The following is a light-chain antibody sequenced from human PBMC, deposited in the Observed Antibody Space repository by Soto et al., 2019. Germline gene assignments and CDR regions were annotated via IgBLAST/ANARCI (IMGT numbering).Light chain of an antibody. J-gene: IGLJ2*01. CDR1: SSDVGAYNY. V-gene: IGLV2-14*01. CDR3: SSYTSSSTLVV. Sequence: QSVLTQPASVSGSPGQSITISCTGTSSDVGAYNYVSWYQQHPGKAPKLVIYEVNNRPSGVSNRFSGSKSGNTASLTISGLQAEDEADYYCSSYTSSSTLVVFGGGTKLTVL. CDR2: EVN.